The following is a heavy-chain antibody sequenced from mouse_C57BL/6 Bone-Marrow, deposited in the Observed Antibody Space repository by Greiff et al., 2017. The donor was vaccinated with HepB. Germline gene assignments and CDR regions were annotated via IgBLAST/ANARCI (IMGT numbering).Heavy chain of an antibody. J-gene: IGHJ1*03. CDR1: GFTFSSYA. D-gene: IGHD2-5*01. CDR2: ISSGGDYI. Sequence: DVMLVESGEGLVKPGGSLKLSCAASGFTFSSYAMSWVRQTPEKRLEWVAYISSGGDYIYYADTVKGRFTISRDNARNTLYLQMSSLKSEDTAMYYCTRGDYSNYVWYFDVWGTGTTVTVSS. CDR3: TRGDYSNYVWYFDV. V-gene: IGHV5-9-1*02.